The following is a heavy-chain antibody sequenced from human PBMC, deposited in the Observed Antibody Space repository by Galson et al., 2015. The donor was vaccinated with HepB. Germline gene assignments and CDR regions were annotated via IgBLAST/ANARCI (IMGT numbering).Heavy chain of an antibody. D-gene: IGHD3-22*01. CDR1: GFTFSSYG. CDR2: IWYDGSNK. J-gene: IGHJ4*02. CDR3: ARDPHSTYYYDSSGYYWGGYFDY. Sequence: SLRLSCAASGFTFSSYGMHWVRQAPGKGLEWVAVIWYDGSNKYYADSVKGPSTISRDNSKNTLYLQMNSLRAEDTAVYYCARDPHSTYYYDSSGYYWGGYFDYWGQGTLVTVSS. V-gene: IGHV3-33*01.